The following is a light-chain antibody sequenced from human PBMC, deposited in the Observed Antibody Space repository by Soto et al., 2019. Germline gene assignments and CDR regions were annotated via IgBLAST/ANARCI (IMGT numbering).Light chain of an antibody. CDR3: RSYTRATTYV. CDR1: SSDVGAYNY. CDR2: DVS. J-gene: IGLJ1*01. V-gene: IGLV2-14*01. Sequence: QSVLTQPASVSGSPGQSITISCTGTSSDVGAYNYDSWYQQYPGEAPKVIIYDVSHRPSGVSNRFSGSKSGNTASLTISGLQTQDEADYYCRSYTRATTYVFGTGTKLTVL.